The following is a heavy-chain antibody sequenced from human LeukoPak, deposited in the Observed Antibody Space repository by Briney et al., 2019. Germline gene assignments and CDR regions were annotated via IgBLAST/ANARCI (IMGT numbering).Heavy chain of an antibody. J-gene: IGHJ4*02. CDR3: AREALEDYFDY. V-gene: IGHV1-2*06. CDR2: INPNSGGT. CDR1: GDTFTGYY. Sequence: ASAKVSCKASGDTFTGYYMHWVRQAPGQGLEWMGRINPNSGGTNYAQKFQGRVTMTRDTSISTAYMELSRLRSDDTAVYYCAREALEDYFDYWGQGTLVTVSS.